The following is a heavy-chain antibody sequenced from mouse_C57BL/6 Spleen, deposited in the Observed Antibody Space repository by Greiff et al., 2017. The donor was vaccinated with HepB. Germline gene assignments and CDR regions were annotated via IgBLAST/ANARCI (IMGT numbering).Heavy chain of an antibody. CDR3: ARPHYYGSSLRYAMDY. Sequence: EVMLVESGGGLVQPGGSLKLSCAASGFTFSDYYMYWVRQTPEKRLEWVAYISNGGGSTYYPDTVKGRFTISRDNAKNTLYLQMSRLKSEDTAMYYCARPHYYGSSLRYAMDYWGQGTSVTVSS. V-gene: IGHV5-12*01. D-gene: IGHD1-1*01. CDR1: GFTFSDYY. CDR2: ISNGGGST. J-gene: IGHJ4*01.